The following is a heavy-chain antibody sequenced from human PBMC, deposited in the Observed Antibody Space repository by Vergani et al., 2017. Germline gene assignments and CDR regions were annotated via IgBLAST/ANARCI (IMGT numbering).Heavy chain of an antibody. D-gene: IGHD2-21*02. V-gene: IGHV4-34*01. J-gene: IGHJ3*02. CDR2: INHRGST. Sequence: QVQLQQWGAGLLKPSETLSLTCAVYGGSFSAYYWSWIRQPPGKGLEWIGEINHRGSTNYNPSLKSRVTISVDTSKNQFSLKLSSVTAADTAVYYCARDLGGRSVVVTAIVAFDIWGQGTMVTVSS. CDR3: ARDLGGRSVVVTAIVAFDI. CDR1: GGSFSAYY.